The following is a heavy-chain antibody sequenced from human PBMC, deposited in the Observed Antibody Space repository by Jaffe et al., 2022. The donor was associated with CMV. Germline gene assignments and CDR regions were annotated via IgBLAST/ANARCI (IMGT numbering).Heavy chain of an antibody. D-gene: IGHD2-15*01. CDR2: ISAYNGNT. V-gene: IGHV1-18*04. Sequence: QVQLVQSGAEVKKPGASVKVSCKASGYTFTSYGISWVRQAPGQGLEWMGWISAYNGNTNYAQKLQGRVTMTTDTSTSTAYMELRSLRSDDTAVYYCARDPRGAGYCSGGSCYSQGDAFDIWGQGTMVTVSS. CDR3: ARDPRGAGYCSGGSCYSQGDAFDI. J-gene: IGHJ3*02. CDR1: GYTFTSYG.